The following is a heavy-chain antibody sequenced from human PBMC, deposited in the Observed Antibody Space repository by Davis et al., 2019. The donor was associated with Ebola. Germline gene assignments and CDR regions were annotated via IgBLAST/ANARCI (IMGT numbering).Heavy chain of an antibody. CDR1: GFTFRSYG. Sequence: ESLKISCAASGFTFRSYGMNWVRQAPGKGLEWVSSISSSSSYIYYADSVKGRFTISRDNAKNSLYLQMNSLRAEDTAVYYCARAPPADGDFDYWGQGTLVTVSS. J-gene: IGHJ4*02. CDR3: ARAPPADGDFDY. D-gene: IGHD4-17*01. CDR2: ISSSSSYI. V-gene: IGHV3-21*01.